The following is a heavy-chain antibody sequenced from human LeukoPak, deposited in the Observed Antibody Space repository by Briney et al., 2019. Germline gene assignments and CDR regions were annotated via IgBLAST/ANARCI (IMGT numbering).Heavy chain of an antibody. D-gene: IGHD3-16*01. CDR3: ARGDYVWTPPFDP. V-gene: IGHV1-46*01. Sequence: ASVKVSCKASGYTFTSYYMHWVRQAPGQGLEWMGITNPSGGSTSYAQKFQGRVTMTEDTSTDTAYMELRSLRSDDTAVYYCARGDYVWTPPFDPWGQGTLVTVSS. CDR2: TNPSGGST. J-gene: IGHJ5*02. CDR1: GYTFTSYY.